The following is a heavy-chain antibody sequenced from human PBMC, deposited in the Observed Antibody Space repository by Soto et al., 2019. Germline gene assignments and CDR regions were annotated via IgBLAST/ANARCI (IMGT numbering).Heavy chain of an antibody. Sequence: GECLTTFRKGPGYSFTSYWIVWVPQMPGKGLEWMGIIYPADSDSRYSPSFQGQVTISGDKSISTAYLQWSSLKASDTAMYYWAGHGPNYYGSGSYPHDAFDIWGQGTMVTVSS. CDR3: AGHGPNYYGSGSYPHDAFDI. J-gene: IGHJ3*02. V-gene: IGHV5-51*01. D-gene: IGHD3-10*01. CDR1: GYSFTSYW. CDR2: IYPADSDS.